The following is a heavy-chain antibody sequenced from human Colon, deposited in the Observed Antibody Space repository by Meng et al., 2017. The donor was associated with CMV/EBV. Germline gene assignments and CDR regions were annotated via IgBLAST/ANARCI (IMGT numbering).Heavy chain of an antibody. J-gene: IGHJ4*02. D-gene: IGHD5-24*01. Sequence: ASVKVSCKASGYTFTNYYMHWVRQAPGQGLEWMGWIDPNSGDTNVAQNFQGRVSMTRDTSTTTAHMELTSLTSDDTALYYCARAGDDYFDLWGQGTLVTVSS. CDR3: ARAGDDYFDL. CDR1: GYTFTNYY. V-gene: IGHV1-2*02. CDR2: IDPNSGDT.